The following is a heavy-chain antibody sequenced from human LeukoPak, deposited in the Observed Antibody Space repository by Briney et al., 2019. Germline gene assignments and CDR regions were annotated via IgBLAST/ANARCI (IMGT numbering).Heavy chain of an antibody. V-gene: IGHV3-9*01. Sequence: GGSLRLSCAASGFTFDDYAMHWVRQAPGKGLEWVSGISWNSGSIGYADPVKGRFTISRDNAKNSLYLQMISLRVEDTALYYCAKGQGSMVVVPGPDYWGQGTLVTVSS. CDR1: GFTFDDYA. D-gene: IGHD2-2*01. J-gene: IGHJ4*02. CDR3: AKGQGSMVVVPGPDY. CDR2: ISWNSGSI.